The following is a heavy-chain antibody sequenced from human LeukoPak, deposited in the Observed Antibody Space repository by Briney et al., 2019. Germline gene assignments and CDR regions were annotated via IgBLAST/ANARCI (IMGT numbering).Heavy chain of an antibody. Sequence: NPSGTLSLTCAVSGGSISSSNWWSWVRQPPGKGLEWIGEIYHSGSTNYNPSLKSRVTISVDKSKNQFSLKLSSVTAADTAVYYCARDYGGNSGTGAFDIWGQGTVVTVSS. CDR2: IYHSGST. CDR1: GGSISSSNW. V-gene: IGHV4-4*02. J-gene: IGHJ3*02. CDR3: ARDYGGNSGTGAFDI. D-gene: IGHD4-23*01.